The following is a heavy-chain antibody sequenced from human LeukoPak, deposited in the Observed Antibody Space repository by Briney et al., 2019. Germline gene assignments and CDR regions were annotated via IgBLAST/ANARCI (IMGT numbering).Heavy chain of an antibody. V-gene: IGHV3-30*09. CDR3: ARDRSRNYSCDH. J-gene: IGHJ4*02. Sequence: GGSLRLSCAASGFTFNTHAMHWVRQAPGKGLECVAFISYDGSIKYYADSVKGRFAISRDNSKNTLYLQMSSLRTEDTAVYYCARDRSRNYSCDHWGQGTLVSVSS. CDR2: ISYDGSIK. D-gene: IGHD1-7*01. CDR1: GFTFNTHA.